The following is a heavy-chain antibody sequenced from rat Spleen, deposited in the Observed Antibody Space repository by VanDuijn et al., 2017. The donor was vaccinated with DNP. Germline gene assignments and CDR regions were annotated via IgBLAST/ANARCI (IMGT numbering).Heavy chain of an antibody. D-gene: IGHD1-12*01. CDR1: GFTFSDYA. J-gene: IGHJ3*01. V-gene: IGHV5-17*01. CDR2: IIYDGSST. Sequence: EVQLVESGGGLVQPGNSLKLSCAASGFTFSDYAMAWVRQSPKKGLEWVATIIYDGSSTYYRDSVRGRFTISRDYARSTLYLQMDSLRSEDTATYYCARGDYRDSYAPNWFAYWGQGTLVTVSS. CDR3: ARGDYRDSYAPNWFAY.